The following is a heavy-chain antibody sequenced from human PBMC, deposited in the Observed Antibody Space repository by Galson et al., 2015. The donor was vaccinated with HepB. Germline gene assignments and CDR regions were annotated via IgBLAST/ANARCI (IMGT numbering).Heavy chain of an antibody. D-gene: IGHD5-12*01. V-gene: IGHV4-39*01. J-gene: IGHJ4*02. Sequence: ETLSLTCTVSGGSLSSSHHYWDWIRQPPGQGLEWIGGVLYSGNTSYNPSLKSRVTISVDTSKNQFSLKLSSVTAADTAVYYCARHKWHPTFDYWGQGALVTVSS. CDR2: VLYSGNT. CDR3: ARHKWHPTFDY. CDR1: GGSLSSSHHY.